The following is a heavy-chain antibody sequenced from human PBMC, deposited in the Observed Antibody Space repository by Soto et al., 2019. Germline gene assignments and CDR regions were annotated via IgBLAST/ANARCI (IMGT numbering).Heavy chain of an antibody. V-gene: IGHV3-21*01. CDR3: AREDIVVVVAAKYYYYYGMDV. D-gene: IGHD2-15*01. J-gene: IGHJ6*02. Sequence: PGGSLRLSCAASGFTFSSYSMNWVRQAPGKGLEWVSSISSSSSYIYYADSVKGRFTISRDNAKNSLYLQMNSLRAEDTAVYYCAREDIVVVVAAKYYYYYGMDVWGQGTTVTVSS. CDR2: ISSSSSYI. CDR1: GFTFSSYS.